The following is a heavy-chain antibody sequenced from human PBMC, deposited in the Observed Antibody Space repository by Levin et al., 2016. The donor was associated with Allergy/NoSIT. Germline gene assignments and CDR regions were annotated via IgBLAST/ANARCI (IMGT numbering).Heavy chain of an antibody. D-gene: IGHD1-7*01. Sequence: ASVKVSCKASGGTFSSYAISWVRQAPGQGLEWMGRIIPILGIANYAQKFQGRVTITADKSTSTAYMELSSLRSEDTAVYYCAREELRITGTTEHNWFDPVGPREPWSPSPQ. CDR2: IIPILGIA. CDR3: AREELRITGTTEHNWFDP. V-gene: IGHV1-69*04. J-gene: IGHJ5*02. CDR1: GGTFSSYA.